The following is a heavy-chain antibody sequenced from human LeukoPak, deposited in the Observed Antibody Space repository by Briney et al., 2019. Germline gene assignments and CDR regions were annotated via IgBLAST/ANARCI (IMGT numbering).Heavy chain of an antibody. CDR2: ISSSGSTI. CDR1: GFTFSSYE. Sequence: GSLRLSCAASGFTFSSYEMNWVRQAPGKGLEWVSYISSSGSTIYYADSVKGRFTISRDDAKNSLYLQMNSLRAEDTAVYYCARVGYSSSWSYYFDYWGQGTLVTVSS. D-gene: IGHD6-13*01. V-gene: IGHV3-48*03. CDR3: ARVGYSSSWSYYFDY. J-gene: IGHJ4*02.